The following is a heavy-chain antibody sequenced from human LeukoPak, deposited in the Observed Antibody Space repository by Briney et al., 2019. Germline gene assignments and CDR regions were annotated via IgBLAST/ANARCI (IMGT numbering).Heavy chain of an antibody. CDR2: IKQDGSEK. CDR3: ARGRYDILTGYSNAYYYYGMDV. V-gene: IGHV3-7*01. CDR1: GFTLSNYW. Sequence: GGSLRLSCAASGFTLSNYWMSWVRQAPGKGLEWVANIKQDGSEKYYVDSVKGRFTISRDNAKNSLFLQMNSLRAEDTAVYYCARGRYDILTGYSNAYYYYGMDVWSQGTTVTVSS. J-gene: IGHJ6*02. D-gene: IGHD3-9*01.